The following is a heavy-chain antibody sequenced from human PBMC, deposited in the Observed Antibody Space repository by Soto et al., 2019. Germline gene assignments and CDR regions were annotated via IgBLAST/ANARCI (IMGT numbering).Heavy chain of an antibody. Sequence: GGSLRLSCAASGFTFSSYAMSWVRQAPGKGLEWVSAISGSGGSTYYADSAKGRFTISRDNSKNTLYLQMNSLRAEDTAVYYCAKVNGKRWLHKVGDAFDIWGQGTMVTVSS. J-gene: IGHJ3*02. V-gene: IGHV3-23*01. D-gene: IGHD5-12*01. CDR2: ISGSGGST. CDR1: GFTFSSYA. CDR3: AKVNGKRWLHKVGDAFDI.